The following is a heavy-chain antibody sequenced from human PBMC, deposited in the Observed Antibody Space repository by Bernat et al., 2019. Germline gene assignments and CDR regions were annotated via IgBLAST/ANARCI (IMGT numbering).Heavy chain of an antibody. D-gene: IGHD2-15*01. CDR3: ARFPIELGYCSGGSCYSGDAFDI. CDR1: GGTFSSYA. J-gene: IGHJ3*02. V-gene: IGHV1-69*04. Sequence: QVQLVQSGAEVKKPGSSVKVSCKASGGTFSSYAISWVRQAPGQGLEWMGRIIPILGIANYAQKFQGRVTITADKSTSTAYMELSSLRSEDTAVYYCARFPIELGYCSGGSCYSGDAFDIWGQGTMVTVSS. CDR2: IIPILGIA.